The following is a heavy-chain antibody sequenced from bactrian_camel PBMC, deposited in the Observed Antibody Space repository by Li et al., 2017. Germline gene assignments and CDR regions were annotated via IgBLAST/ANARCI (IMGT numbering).Heavy chain of an antibody. CDR2: VNIGGRMT. CDR3: AARQPCGVWLGYEDPGEYNF. D-gene: IGHD5*01. V-gene: IGHV3S54*01. J-gene: IGHJ4*01. CDR1: VGIFSRC. Sequence: HVQLVESGGGSVQAGGSLRLACSASVGIFSRCHMGWFRQAPGKEREAVAAVNIGGRMTFYADSVKGRFTLSPDNAKNTLYLQMNNLQPEDTAMYYCAARQPCGVWLGYEDPGEYNFWGRGTQVTVS.